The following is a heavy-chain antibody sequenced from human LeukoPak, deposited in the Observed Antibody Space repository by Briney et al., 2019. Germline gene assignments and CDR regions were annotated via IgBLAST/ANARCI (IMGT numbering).Heavy chain of an antibody. CDR2: ISAYNGNT. Sequence: ASVKVSCKASGYTFTSYGISWVRQAPGQGLEWMGWISAYNGNTNHAQKLQGRVTMTTDTSTSTAYMELRSLRSDDTAVYYCARDIVVVVAATAPFDYWGQGTLVTVSS. CDR3: ARDIVVVVAATAPFDY. J-gene: IGHJ4*02. CDR1: GYTFTSYG. D-gene: IGHD2-15*01. V-gene: IGHV1-18*01.